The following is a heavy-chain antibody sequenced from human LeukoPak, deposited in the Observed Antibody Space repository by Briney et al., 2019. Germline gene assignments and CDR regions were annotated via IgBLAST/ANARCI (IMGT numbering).Heavy chain of an antibody. Sequence: SETLSLTCTVSGGSISSSSYYWGWIRQPPGRGLEWIGSIYYSGSTYYNPSLKSRVTISVDTSKNQFSLKLSSVTAADTAVYYCARTGYGGVTNDYWGQGTLVTVSS. J-gene: IGHJ4*02. CDR1: GGSISSSSYY. V-gene: IGHV4-39*01. CDR2: IYYSGST. D-gene: IGHD4-17*01. CDR3: ARTGYGGVTNDY.